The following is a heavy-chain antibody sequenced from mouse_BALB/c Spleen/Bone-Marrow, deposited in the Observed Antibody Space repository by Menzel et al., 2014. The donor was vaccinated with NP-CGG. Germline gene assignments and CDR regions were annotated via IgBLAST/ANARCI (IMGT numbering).Heavy chain of an antibody. Sequence: EVQGVESGGGLVKPGGSLKLSCAAPGFTFSDYYMFWVRQTPEKRLEWVATISDGVSYAYYPDSVKGRFTISRDNARNNLYLQMSSLKSEDTAMYYCARATPYDFYAMDYWGQGTSDTVSS. CDR1: GFTFSDYY. V-gene: IGHV5-4*02. D-gene: IGHD2-13*01. CDR2: ISDGVSYA. J-gene: IGHJ4*01. CDR3: ARATPYDFYAMDY.